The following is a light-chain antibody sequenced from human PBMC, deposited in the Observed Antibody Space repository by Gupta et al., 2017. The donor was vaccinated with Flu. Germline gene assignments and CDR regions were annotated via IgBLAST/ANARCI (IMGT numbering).Light chain of an antibody. V-gene: IGKV2-30*01. CDR1: QTLVCSDGSAY. J-gene: IGKJ1*01. Sequence: VMPQSPLSLPVTPGQPASISCRSRQTLVCSDGSAYLSWFHQRPGQSPRRQSSKTATRASGVPDRFSGSGSGTDFTMKISRGEAEDVGVYYGMQRKGRPWTFGQGTKVEIK. CDR2: KTA. CDR3: MQRKGRPWT.